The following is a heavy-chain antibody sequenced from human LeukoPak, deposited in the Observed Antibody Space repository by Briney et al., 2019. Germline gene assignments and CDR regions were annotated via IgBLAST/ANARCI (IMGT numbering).Heavy chain of an antibody. D-gene: IGHD2-2*01. V-gene: IGHV4-59*10. CDR2: IYSSGSS. J-gene: IGHJ6*03. CDR3: ARVPLRDCSSTSCLRYFYMDV. CDR1: GGPIRGFY. Sequence: SETLSLTCDVSGGPIRGFYWTWIRQPVGKEPEWIGRIYSSGSSNYNPSLKSRLTLSVDMSKSQLSLKLGSVTAADTAVYYCARVPLRDCSSTSCLRYFYMDVWGKGTTVTVS.